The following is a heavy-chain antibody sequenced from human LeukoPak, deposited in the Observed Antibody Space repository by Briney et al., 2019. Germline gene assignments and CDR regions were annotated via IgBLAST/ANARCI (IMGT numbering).Heavy chain of an antibody. CDR3: ARVGQWELPDYYYYGMDV. CDR2: IWYDGSNK. V-gene: IGHV3-33*01. CDR1: GFTFSSYG. Sequence: PGRSLRLSCAASGFTFSSYGMHWVRQAPGKGLEWVAVIWYDGSNKYYADSVKGRFTISRDNSKNTLYLQMNSLRAEDTAVYYCARVGQWELPDYYYYGMDVWGQGTTVTVSS. J-gene: IGHJ6*02. D-gene: IGHD1-26*01.